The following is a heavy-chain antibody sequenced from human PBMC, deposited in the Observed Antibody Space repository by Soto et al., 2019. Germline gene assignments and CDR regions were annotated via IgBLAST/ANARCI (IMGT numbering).Heavy chain of an antibody. CDR2: IYYTGTT. V-gene: IGHV4-59*01. Sequence: SETLSLTCAVSGDSINNSYWSWIRQPPGKRLEWIGNIYYTGTTTHNPSLESRVTMSVDTSKNQFSLKLNSVDAADTAVYYCAKYRSTEAAGFTLDYWGRGTLVTVSS. D-gene: IGHD6-13*01. J-gene: IGHJ4*02. CDR3: AKYRSTEAAGFTLDY. CDR1: GDSINNSY.